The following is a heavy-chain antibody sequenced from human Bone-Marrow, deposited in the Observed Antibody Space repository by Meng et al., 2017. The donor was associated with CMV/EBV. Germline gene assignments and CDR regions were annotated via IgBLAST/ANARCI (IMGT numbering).Heavy chain of an antibody. V-gene: IGHV3-66*02. CDR1: GFTVSSNY. Sequence: GESLKISCAASGFTVSSNYMSWVRQAPGKGLEWVSVIYSGGSTYYADSVKGRFTISRDNSKNTLYHQMNSLRAEDTAVYYCARDRLYGYGSGSILRYGMDVWGQGTTVTVSS. CDR3: ARDRLYGYGSGSILRYGMDV. CDR2: IYSGGST. J-gene: IGHJ6*02. D-gene: IGHD3-10*01.